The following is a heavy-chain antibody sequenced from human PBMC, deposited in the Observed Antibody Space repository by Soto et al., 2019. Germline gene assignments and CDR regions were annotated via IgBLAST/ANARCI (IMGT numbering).Heavy chain of an antibody. CDR2: IYHSGST. CDR1: GGSISSSNW. CDR3: APSPRAVAVAGYHY. Sequence: QVQLQESGPGLVKPSGTLSLTCAVSGGSISSSNWWSWLRQPPGKGLEWIGEIYHSGSTNYNPSRKSRVTISVYKSKNHFTLKLSSVIAADTAVYYCAPSPRAVAVAGYHYWGQGTLVTVSS. D-gene: IGHD6-19*01. J-gene: IGHJ4*02. V-gene: IGHV4-4*02.